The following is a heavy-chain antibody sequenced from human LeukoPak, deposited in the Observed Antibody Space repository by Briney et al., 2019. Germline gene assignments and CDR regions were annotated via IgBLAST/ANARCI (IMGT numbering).Heavy chain of an antibody. J-gene: IGHJ4*02. Sequence: GRSLRLSCAASGFTFDDYAMHWVRQAPGKGLEWVSGISWNSGSIGYADSVKGRFTISRDDAKNSLYLQMNSLRAEDTAVYYCAKGRSYYGYWGQGTLVTVSS. CDR1: GFTFDDYA. CDR2: ISWNSGSI. CDR3: AKGRSYYGY. V-gene: IGHV3-9*01.